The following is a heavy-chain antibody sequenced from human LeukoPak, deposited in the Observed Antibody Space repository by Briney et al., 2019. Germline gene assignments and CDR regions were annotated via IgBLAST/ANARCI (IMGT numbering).Heavy chain of an antibody. D-gene: IGHD4/OR15-4a*01. J-gene: IGHJ1*01. Sequence: PGGSLRLSCVASGFTFSYAWMTWARQAPGKGLEWVSAISGSGGSTYYADSVKGRFTISRDNSKNTLYLQINSLRAEDTAVYYCAKDLGAYRLFQNWGQGTLVTVSS. CDR2: ISGSGGST. CDR3: AKDLGAYRLFQN. V-gene: IGHV3-23*01. CDR1: GFTFSYAW.